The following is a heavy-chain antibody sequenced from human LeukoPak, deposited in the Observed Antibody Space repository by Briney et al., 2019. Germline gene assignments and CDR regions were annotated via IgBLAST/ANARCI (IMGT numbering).Heavy chain of an antibody. CDR3: AKTKGYTFDY. CDR1: GFTFSDYG. J-gene: IGHJ4*02. D-gene: IGHD5-18*01. Sequence: PGGSLRLSCAASGFTFSDYGMHWVRQAPGKGLEGVAFIRYDGSNEYYADSVKGRFTISRDNSKYTLFLQMNSLRAEDTAVYHCAKTKGYTFDYWGQGTLVTVSA. CDR2: IRYDGSNE. V-gene: IGHV3-30*02.